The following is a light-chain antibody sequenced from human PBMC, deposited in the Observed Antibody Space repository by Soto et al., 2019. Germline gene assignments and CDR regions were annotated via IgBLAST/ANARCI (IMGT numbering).Light chain of an antibody. Sequence: QSVLTQPASVSGSPGQSITISCTGTSSDVGAYNYVSWYQQHPGKAPKLMIYEVNNRPSGVSNRFSGSKSGNTASLTISGLQAEDEADYYCSSYTSSSTLWVFGGGTKLTVL. CDR3: SSYTSSSTLWV. J-gene: IGLJ3*02. CDR1: SSDVGAYNY. V-gene: IGLV2-14*01. CDR2: EVN.